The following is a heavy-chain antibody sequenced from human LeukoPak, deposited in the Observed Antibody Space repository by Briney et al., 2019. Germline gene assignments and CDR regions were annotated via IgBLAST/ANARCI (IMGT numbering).Heavy chain of an antibody. CDR2: IIPIFGTA. CDR1: GGTFSSYA. V-gene: IGHV1-69*05. Sequence: GSSVKVSCKASGGTFSSYAISWVRQAPGQGLEWMGRIIPIFGTANYAQKFQGRVTITTDGSTSTAYMELSSLRSEDTAVYYCAISGLAQPVGLWDYWGQGTLVTVSS. CDR3: AISGLAQPVGLWDY. D-gene: IGHD3/OR15-3a*01. J-gene: IGHJ4*02.